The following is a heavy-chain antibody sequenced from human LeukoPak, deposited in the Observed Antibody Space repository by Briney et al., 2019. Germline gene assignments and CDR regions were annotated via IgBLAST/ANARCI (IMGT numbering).Heavy chain of an antibody. J-gene: IGHJ5*02. D-gene: IGHD5-12*01. Sequence: TSETLSLTCTVSGYSISSGYYWGWIRQPPGKGLEWIGSIYHSGSTYYNPSLKSRVTISVDTSKNQFSLKLSSVTAADTAVYYCARVSIVATISNWFDPWGQGTLVTVSS. V-gene: IGHV4-38-2*02. CDR1: GYSISSGYY. CDR3: ARVSIVATISNWFDP. CDR2: IYHSGST.